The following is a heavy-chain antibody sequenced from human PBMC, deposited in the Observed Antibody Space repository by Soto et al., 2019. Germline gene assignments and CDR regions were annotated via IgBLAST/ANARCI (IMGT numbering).Heavy chain of an antibody. CDR2: IKQDGSEK. V-gene: IGHV3-7*01. J-gene: IGHJ6*03. D-gene: IGHD6-13*01. CDR3: AREGGTAAGTGLGFYYYYMDV. Sequence: GGSLRLSCAASGFTFSSYWMSWVRQAPGKGLEWVANIKQDGSEKYYVDSVKGRFTISRDNAKNSLYLKMNSLRAEDTAVYYCAREGGTAAGTGLGFYYYYMDVWGKGTTVTVSS. CDR1: GFTFSSYW.